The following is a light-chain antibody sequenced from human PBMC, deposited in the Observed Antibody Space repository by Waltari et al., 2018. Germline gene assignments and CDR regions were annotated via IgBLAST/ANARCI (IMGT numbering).Light chain of an antibody. Sequence: DIVMTQSPDSLAVSLGERVTIHCKSSQSLLYSSNNKNYLAWYQQKPGQAPKLLIYWASTRESGVPNRFSGSGSGTDFTLTISGLQAEDVAVYYCQQYYSTPLTFGGGTKVEIK. CDR3: QQYYSTPLT. CDR2: WAS. CDR1: QSLLYSSNNKNY. J-gene: IGKJ4*01. V-gene: IGKV4-1*01.